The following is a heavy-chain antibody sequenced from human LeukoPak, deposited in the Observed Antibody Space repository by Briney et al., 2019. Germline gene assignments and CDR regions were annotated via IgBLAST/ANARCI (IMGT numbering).Heavy chain of an antibody. Sequence: PSETLSLTCTVSGGSISSGDYYWSWIRQPPGKGLEWIGYIYYSGSTYHNPSLKSRVTISVDTSKNQFSLKLSSVTAADTAVYYCARAIPLWFGELFGWFDPWGQGTLVTVSS. CDR2: IYYSGST. V-gene: IGHV4-30-4*01. CDR1: GGSISSGDYY. J-gene: IGHJ5*02. D-gene: IGHD3-10*01. CDR3: ARAIPLWFGELFGWFDP.